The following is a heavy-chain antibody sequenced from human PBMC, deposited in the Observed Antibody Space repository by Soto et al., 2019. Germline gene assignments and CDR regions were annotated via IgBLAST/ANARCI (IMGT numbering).Heavy chain of an antibody. CDR1: GGSISSGGYS. V-gene: IGHV4-30-2*01. J-gene: IGHJ4*02. D-gene: IGHD3-16*01. CDR2: IYHSGYT. CDR3: ARGSVTVLIDY. Sequence: QLQLQESGSGLVKPSQTLSLTCAVSGGSISSGGYSWTWIRQPPGKGLEWIGYIYHSGYTYYNPSLERRVTISVDRSKNQFSLRLSSVTAADTAVYYCARGSVTVLIDYWGQGTLVTVSS.